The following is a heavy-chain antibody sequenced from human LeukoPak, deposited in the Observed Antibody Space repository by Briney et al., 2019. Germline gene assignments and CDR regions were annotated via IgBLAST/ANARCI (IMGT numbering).Heavy chain of an antibody. Sequence: SETLSLTCTASGGYINSGSYYWGWIRQSPGKGLEWIGNIYHSGNTHYNPSLKSRLTISVDTSRNQFSLRLSSVTAADTAVYYCVYYDAGRSFDPWGQGTLVTVSP. D-gene: IGHD3-22*01. CDR3: VYYDAGRSFDP. J-gene: IGHJ5*02. V-gene: IGHV4-39*01. CDR2: IYHSGNT. CDR1: GGYINSGSYY.